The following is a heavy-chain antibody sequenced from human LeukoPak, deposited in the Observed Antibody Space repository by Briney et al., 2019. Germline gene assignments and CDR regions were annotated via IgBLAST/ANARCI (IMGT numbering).Heavy chain of an antibody. CDR2: IIPIFGTA. V-gene: IGHV1-69*13. CDR3: ARGRRDYGDYSFDY. CDR1: GGTFSSYA. Sequence: ASVKVSCKASGGTFSSYAISWVRQAPGQGLEWVGGIIPIFGTANYAQKFQGRVTITADESTSTAYMELSSLRSEDTAVYYCARGRRDYGDYSFDYWGQGTLVTVSS. D-gene: IGHD4-17*01. J-gene: IGHJ4*02.